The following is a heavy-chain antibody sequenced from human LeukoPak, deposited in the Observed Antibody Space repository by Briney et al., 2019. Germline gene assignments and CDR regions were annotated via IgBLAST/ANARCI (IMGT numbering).Heavy chain of an antibody. V-gene: IGHV4-30-4*08. Sequence: SETLSLTCTVSGGSISSGDYYWSWIRQPPGKGLEWIGYIYYSGSTYYNPSLKSRVTISVDTSKNQFSLKLSSVTAADTAVYYCARLFWSGYSPYYYYYMDVWGKGTTVTVSS. CDR2: IYYSGST. CDR1: GGSISSGDYY. CDR3: ARLFWSGYSPYYYYYMDV. D-gene: IGHD3-3*01. J-gene: IGHJ6*03.